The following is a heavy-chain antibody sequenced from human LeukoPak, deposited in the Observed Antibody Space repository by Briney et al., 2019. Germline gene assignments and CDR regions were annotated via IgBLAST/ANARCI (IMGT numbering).Heavy chain of an antibody. CDR2: IYHSGST. Sequence: PSGTLPLTCAVSGGSIISNNWWSCVRQPPGKGLEWIGEIYHSGSTNYNPSLKSRVTISVDRSKNQFSLRLSSVTAADTAVYFCARNLAVPGTRAFDLWGQGTMVTVSS. V-gene: IGHV4-4*02. CDR3: ARNLAVPGTRAFDL. D-gene: IGHD6-19*01. J-gene: IGHJ3*01. CDR1: GGSIISNNW.